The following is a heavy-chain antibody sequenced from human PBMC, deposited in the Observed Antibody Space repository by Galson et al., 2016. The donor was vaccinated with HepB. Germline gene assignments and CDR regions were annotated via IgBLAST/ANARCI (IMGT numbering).Heavy chain of an antibody. D-gene: IGHD1-26*01. CDR2: ISYNGRSQ. CDR3: VRDGMGGAPYDC. Sequence: SLRLSCAASGFPSGLYSMHWVRQAPGKGLEWVAHISYNGRSQTSAASAKGRFTISRDNAKNALYMQMNSLRAEDTAVYYCVRDGMGGAPYDCWGQGALVIVSS. V-gene: IGHV3-30*03. J-gene: IGHJ4*02. CDR1: GFPSGLYS.